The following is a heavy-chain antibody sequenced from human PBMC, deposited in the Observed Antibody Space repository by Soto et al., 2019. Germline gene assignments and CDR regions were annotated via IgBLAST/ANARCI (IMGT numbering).Heavy chain of an antibody. J-gene: IGHJ4*02. CDR1: GGSINNYY. Sequence: SETLSLTCTVSGGSINNYYWSWIRQPPGKGLEWIGYIYYSGSTNYNPSLKRRVTISVDRSKNQFSLKLSSVTAADTAVYYCARDGTLAGTFDYWGQGTLVTVSS. V-gene: IGHV4-59*01. CDR3: ARDGTLAGTFDY. D-gene: IGHD6-13*01. CDR2: IYYSGST.